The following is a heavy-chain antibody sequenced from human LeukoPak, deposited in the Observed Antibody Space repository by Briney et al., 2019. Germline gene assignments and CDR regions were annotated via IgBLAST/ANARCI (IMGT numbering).Heavy chain of an antibody. J-gene: IGHJ4*02. CDR3: ARGAVRGVHFDY. D-gene: IGHD3-10*01. V-gene: IGHV4-59*12. Sequence: PSETLSLTCTVSGGSISTFYWSWIRQPPGKGLEWLGDIYYSGSTYYNPSLKSRVTISVDRSKNQFSLKLSSVTAADTAVYYCARGAVRGVHFDYWGQGTLVTVSS. CDR2: IYYSGST. CDR1: GGSISTFY.